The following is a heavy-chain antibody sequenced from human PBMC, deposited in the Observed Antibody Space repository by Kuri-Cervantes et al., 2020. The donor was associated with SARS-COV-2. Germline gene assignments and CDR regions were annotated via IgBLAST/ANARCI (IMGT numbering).Heavy chain of an antibody. V-gene: IGHV3-11*04. D-gene: IGHD5-18*01. Sequence: GESLKISCTASGFIFSDYYMTWIRQAPGKGLEWVSNIGPSGTTKYYADSVKGRFTISRDNAKNSLYLQMSSLRAEDTAVYYCARVGFGYSYGPPFFDYWGQGTLVTVSS. CDR2: IGPSGTTK. J-gene: IGHJ4*02. CDR1: GFIFSDYY. CDR3: ARVGFGYSYGPPFFDY.